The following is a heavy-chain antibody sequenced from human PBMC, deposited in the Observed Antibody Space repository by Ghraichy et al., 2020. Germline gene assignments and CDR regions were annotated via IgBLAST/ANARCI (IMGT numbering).Heavy chain of an antibody. CDR3: AKDPGFIQYGYYMDV. V-gene: IGHV3-30*02. D-gene: IGHD3-10*01. CDR2: IWNDGNKK. Sequence: GGSLRLSCAASGFTFSGYGMRWVRQAPGKGLEWVSFIWNDGNKKYQADSVKGRFTISRDNSKNTLYLQMNSLRVEDTAVYYCAKDPGFIQYGYYMDVWGKGTTVTVSS. CDR1: GFTFSGYG. J-gene: IGHJ6*03.